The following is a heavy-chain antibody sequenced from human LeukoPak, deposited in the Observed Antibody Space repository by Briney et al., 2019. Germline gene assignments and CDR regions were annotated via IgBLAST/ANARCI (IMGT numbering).Heavy chain of an antibody. CDR3: ARAVGSGSFQTYYYYMDV. J-gene: IGHJ6*03. V-gene: IGHV4-59*12. D-gene: IGHD3-10*01. CDR2: IYYSGST. CDR1: GGSISSYY. Sequence: SETLSLTCTVSGGSISSYYWSRIRQPPGKGLEWIGYIYYSGSTNYNPSLKSRVTISVDTSKNQFSLKLSSVTAADTAVYYCARAVGSGSFQTYYYYMDVWGKGTTVTISS.